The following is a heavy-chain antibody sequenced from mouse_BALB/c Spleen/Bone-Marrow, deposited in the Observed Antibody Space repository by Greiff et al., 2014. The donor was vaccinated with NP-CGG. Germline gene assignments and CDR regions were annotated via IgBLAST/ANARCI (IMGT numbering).Heavy chain of an antibody. V-gene: IGHV1-18*01. D-gene: IGHD1-1*01. CDR1: GYSFTGYT. CDR3: TRGGYYGSGTYFDY. Sequence: EVQRVESGPELVKPGASMKISCKASGYSFTGYTMNWVKQSHGKNLEWIGLINPYNGGTSYNQKFKGKATLTVDKSSSTAYMELLSLTSEDSAVYYCTRGGYYGSGTYFDYWGQGSALTGSS. CDR2: INPYNGGT. J-gene: IGHJ2*01.